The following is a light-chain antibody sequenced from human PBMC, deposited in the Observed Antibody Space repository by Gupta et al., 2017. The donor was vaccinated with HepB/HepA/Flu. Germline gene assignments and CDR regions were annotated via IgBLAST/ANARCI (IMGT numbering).Light chain of an antibody. J-gene: IGKJ5*01. Sequence: EIVMTQSPATLSVSPRERATLSCRATQSVSSNLAWYQQKPGQAPRLLIYGTATRATGIPARCSGSGSGTEFSHSISSLQSEDFAVYYCQQYNNCPFTFGQGTRLKIK. CDR1: QSVSSN. CDR2: GTA. CDR3: QQYNNCPFT. V-gene: IGKV3-15*01.